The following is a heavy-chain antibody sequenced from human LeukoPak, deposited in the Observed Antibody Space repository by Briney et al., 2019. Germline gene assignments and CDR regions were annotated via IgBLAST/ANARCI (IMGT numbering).Heavy chain of an antibody. CDR1: GGSISSYY. Sequence: PSETLSLTCTVSGGSISSYYWSWIRQPPGKGLEWIGYIYYSGSTNYNPSLKSRVTISVDTSKNQFSLKLSSVTAADTAVYYCASSSYGGNGAFDIWGQGTMVTVSS. CDR3: ASSSYGGNGAFDI. D-gene: IGHD4/OR15-4a*01. V-gene: IGHV4-59*01. J-gene: IGHJ3*02. CDR2: IYYSGST.